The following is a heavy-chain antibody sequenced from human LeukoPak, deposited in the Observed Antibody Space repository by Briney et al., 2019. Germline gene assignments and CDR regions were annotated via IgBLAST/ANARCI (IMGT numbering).Heavy chain of an antibody. CDR1: GGSISSSSYY. CDR2: IYYSGST. D-gene: IGHD5-24*01. CDR3: ARTGPGVEMATIEDARFDP. Sequence: KSSETLSLTCTVSGGSISSSSYYWGWIRQPPGKGLEWIGSIYYSGSTYYNPSLKSRVTISVDTSKNQFSLKLSSVTAADTAVYYCARTGPGVEMATIEDARFDPWGQGTLVTVSS. V-gene: IGHV4-39*01. J-gene: IGHJ5*02.